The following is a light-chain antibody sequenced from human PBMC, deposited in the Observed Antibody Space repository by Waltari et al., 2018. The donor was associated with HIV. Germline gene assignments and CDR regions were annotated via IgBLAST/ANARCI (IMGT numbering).Light chain of an antibody. Sequence: QSALTQPASVSGSPGQSITISCTGTSTDVGGYNYVSWYQPPPGKAPKLIIYDVSKSPSGVSNRFSGSKAGNTGSLTISGLQAEDEADYYCSSDTSSSTHVVLGGGTKLTVL. CDR1: STDVGGYNY. CDR2: DVS. V-gene: IGLV2-14*03. J-gene: IGLJ2*01. CDR3: SSDTSSSTHVV.